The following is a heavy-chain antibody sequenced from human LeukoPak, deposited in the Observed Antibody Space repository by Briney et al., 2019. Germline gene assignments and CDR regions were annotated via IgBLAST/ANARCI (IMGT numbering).Heavy chain of an antibody. V-gene: IGHV4-59*01. CDR3: ARAPERWYSYGSYTYHYMDV. Sequence: SETLSLTCTVSGGSISSYYWSWIRQPPGKGLEWIGYIYYSGSTNYNPSLESRVTISVDTSKNQISLKVNSVTTADTAIYYCARAPERWYSYGSYTYHYMDVWGRGTTVTVSS. CDR2: IYYSGST. D-gene: IGHD3-10*01. J-gene: IGHJ6*03. CDR1: GGSISSYY.